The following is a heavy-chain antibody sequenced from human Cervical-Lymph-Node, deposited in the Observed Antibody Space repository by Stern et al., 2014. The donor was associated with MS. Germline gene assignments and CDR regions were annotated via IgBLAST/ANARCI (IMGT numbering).Heavy chain of an antibody. D-gene: IGHD4-11*01. CDR1: GYTFTGHY. Sequence: QLVQSGAEVNKPGDSLNVSCKTSGYTFTGHYIHWVRQAPGQGLQWIGWTNPAPGFTFYPQNFQGRVTMTTDTSINTTYMELDGLRSYDTALYFCARDLADYRYYFDSWGQGTLVTVSS. J-gene: IGHJ4*02. CDR3: ARDLADYRYYFDS. V-gene: IGHV1-2*02. CDR2: TNPAPGFT.